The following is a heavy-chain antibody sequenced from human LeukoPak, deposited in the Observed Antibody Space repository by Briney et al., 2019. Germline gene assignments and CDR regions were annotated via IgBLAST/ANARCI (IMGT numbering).Heavy chain of an antibody. J-gene: IGHJ3*02. CDR1: GFTFSSYE. D-gene: IGHD3-22*01. V-gene: IGHV3-23*01. Sequence: PGGSLRLSCAASGFTFSSYEMNWVRQAPGKGLEWVSAISGSGGSTYYADSVKGRFTISRDNSKNTLYLQMNSLRAEDTAVYYCAKDPSTRSSGYYYRSGAFDIWGQGTMVTVSS. CDR2: ISGSGGST. CDR3: AKDPSTRSSGYYYRSGAFDI.